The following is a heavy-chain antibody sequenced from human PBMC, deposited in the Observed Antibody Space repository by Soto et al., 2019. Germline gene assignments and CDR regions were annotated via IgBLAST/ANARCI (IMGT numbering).Heavy chain of an antibody. D-gene: IGHD1-1*01. CDR3: ARGKGMEENYYYYGMDI. CDR2: LNGGTGQT. Sequence: GASVKVSCKASGHTFSTYAIHWVRQAPGQSLEWMGWLNGGTGQTRYSQRFQDRVTITRDTSASTASMEVSSLRPEDTAVYYCARGKGMEENYYYYGMDIWGQGTTVTSP. V-gene: IGHV1-3*01. CDR1: GHTFSTYA. J-gene: IGHJ6*02.